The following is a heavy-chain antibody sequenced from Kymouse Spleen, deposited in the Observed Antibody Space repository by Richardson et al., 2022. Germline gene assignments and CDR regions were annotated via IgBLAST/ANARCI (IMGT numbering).Heavy chain of an antibody. J-gene: IGHJ4*02. D-gene: IGHD4-17*01. CDR2: INAGNGNT. Sequence: QVQLVQSGAEVKKPGASVKVSCKASGYTFTSYAMHWVRQAPGQRLEWMGWINAGNGNTKYSQKFQGRVTITRDTSASTAYMELSSLRSEDTAVYYCARSTTVTTRLDYWGQGTLVTVSS. CDR1: GYTFTSYA. V-gene: IGHV1-3*01. CDR3: ARSTTVTTRLDY.